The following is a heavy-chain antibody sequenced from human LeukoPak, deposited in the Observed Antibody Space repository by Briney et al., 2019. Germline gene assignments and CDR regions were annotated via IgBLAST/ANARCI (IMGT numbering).Heavy chain of an antibody. CDR2: ISWNSGSI. J-gene: IGHJ4*02. V-gene: IGHV3-9*01. CDR3: AKDTGIVVVPAGGIDY. CDR1: GFTFDDYA. Sequence: GGSLGLSCAASGFTFDDYAMHWVRQAPGKGLEWVSGISWNSGSIGYADSVKGRFTISRDNAKNSLYLQMNSLRAEDTALYYCAKDTGIVVVPAGGIDYWGQGTLVTVSS. D-gene: IGHD2-2*01.